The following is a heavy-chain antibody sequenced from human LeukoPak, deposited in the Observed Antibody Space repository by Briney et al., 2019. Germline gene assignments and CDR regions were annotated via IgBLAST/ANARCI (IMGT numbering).Heavy chain of an antibody. CDR2: VDPDGTTT. D-gene: IGHD3-10*01. J-gene: IGHJ2*01. Sequence: PGGSLRLSCAASGFTLSNYWMHWVRQAPGEGLVWVSRVDPDGTTTNYADSVKGRFTISRDNAKNTLYLQMNSLRAEDTAVYYCARADGLESDWYFDLWGRGTQVTVSS. CDR1: GFTLSNYW. V-gene: IGHV3-74*01. CDR3: ARADGLESDWYFDL.